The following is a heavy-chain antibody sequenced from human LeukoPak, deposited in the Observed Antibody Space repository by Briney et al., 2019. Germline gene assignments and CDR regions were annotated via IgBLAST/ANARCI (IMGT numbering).Heavy chain of an antibody. V-gene: IGHV3-15*01. CDR3: ATGRDFDL. Sequence: GGSLRLSCAASGFTFNNAWMNWVRQAPGKGQEWVGRIKSKPDGETTDYAAPVKGRFTISRDDSKNMVYVQMNSLKTEDTAVYYCATGRDFDLWGRGTLVTVSS. CDR2: IKSKPDGETT. CDR1: GFTFNNAW. J-gene: IGHJ2*01.